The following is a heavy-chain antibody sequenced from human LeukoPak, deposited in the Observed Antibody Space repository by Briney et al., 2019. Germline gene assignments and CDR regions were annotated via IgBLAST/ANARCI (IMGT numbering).Heavy chain of an antibody. J-gene: IGHJ4*02. Sequence: TGGSLRLSCAASGFTFSNAWMSWVRQAPGKGLEWVSAISGSGGSTYYADSVKGRFTISRDNSKNTLYLQMNSLRAEDTAVYYCARGLGMSSPRLDYWGQGTLVTVSS. CDR1: GFTFSNAW. CDR2: ISGSGGST. V-gene: IGHV3-23*01. D-gene: IGHD7-27*01. CDR3: ARGLGMSSPRLDY.